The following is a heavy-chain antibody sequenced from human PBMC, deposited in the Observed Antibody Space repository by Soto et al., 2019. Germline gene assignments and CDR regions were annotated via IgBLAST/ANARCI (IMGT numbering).Heavy chain of an antibody. D-gene: IGHD3-10*01. CDR2: IWYDGSNK. CDR3: ARERGSGMYYYYGMEV. CDR1: GFSLSNYA. Sequence: QVQLVESGGGVVQPGRSLRLSCAASGFSLSNYAMQWVRQAPGKGLEWVAVIWYDGSNKYYADSVKGRFTISRDNSQNTLNLQMNSLRAEDTAVYYCARERGSGMYYYYGMEVWGQGTTVTVSS. J-gene: IGHJ6*02. V-gene: IGHV3-33*01.